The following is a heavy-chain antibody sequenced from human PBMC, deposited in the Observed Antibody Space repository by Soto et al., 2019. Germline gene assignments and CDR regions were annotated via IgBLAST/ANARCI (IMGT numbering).Heavy chain of an antibody. J-gene: IGHJ6*02. CDR1: GFTLRTHD. CDR2: IKSKTDGGTT. V-gene: IGHV3-15*01. Sequence: GGSLRLSCAASGFTLRTHDMDWVRQPPGKGLEWVGRIKSKTDGGTTDYAAPVKGRFTISRDDSKNTLYLQMNSLKAEDTAVYYCTTDPKGYYYYYGMDVWGQGTTVTVSS. CDR3: TTDPKGYYYYYGMDV.